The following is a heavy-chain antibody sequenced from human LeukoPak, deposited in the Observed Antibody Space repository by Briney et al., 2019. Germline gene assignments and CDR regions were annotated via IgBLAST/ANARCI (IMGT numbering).Heavy chain of an antibody. J-gene: IGHJ6*03. CDR1: GFTFSSYD. CDR2: IGTAGDT. CDR3: ARGSGFWSGYYTGYYYMDV. D-gene: IGHD3-3*01. V-gene: IGHV3-13*01. Sequence: PGGSLRLSCAASGFTFSSYDMHWVRQATGKGLEWVSAIGTAGDTYYPGSVKGRFTISRENAKNSLYLQMTSLRAGDTAVYYCARGSGFWSGYYTGYYYMDVWGKGTTVTVSS.